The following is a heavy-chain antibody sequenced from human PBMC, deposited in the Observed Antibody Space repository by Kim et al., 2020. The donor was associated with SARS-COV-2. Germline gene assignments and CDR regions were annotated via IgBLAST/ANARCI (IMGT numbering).Heavy chain of an antibody. Sequence: SVKVSCKASGGTFSSYAISWVRQAPGQGLEWMGRIIPILGIANYAQKFQGRVTITADKSTSTAYMELSSLRSEDTAVYYCARVGGYDYGGNAHAFDIWGQGTMVTVSS. CDR3: ARVGGYDYGGNAHAFDI. D-gene: IGHD4-17*01. J-gene: IGHJ3*02. CDR2: IIPILGIA. CDR1: GGTFSSYA. V-gene: IGHV1-69*04.